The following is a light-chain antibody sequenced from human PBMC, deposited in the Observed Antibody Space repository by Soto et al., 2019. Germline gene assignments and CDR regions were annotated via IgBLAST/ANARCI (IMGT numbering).Light chain of an antibody. CDR3: SSYAGRNSVL. CDR2: EVT. CDR1: SSDVGGYNY. V-gene: IGLV2-8*01. Sequence: QSVLTQPPSASGSPGQSVTISCTGMSSDVGGYNYVSWYQQHPGKAPKLMIYEVTKRPSGVTDRFSGSKSGNTASLTVSGLQAEDEADYYCSSYAGRNSVLFGGGTKLTVL. J-gene: IGLJ2*01.